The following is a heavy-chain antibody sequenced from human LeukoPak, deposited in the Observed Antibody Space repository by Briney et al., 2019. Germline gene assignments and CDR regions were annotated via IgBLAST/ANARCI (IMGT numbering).Heavy chain of an antibody. CDR1: GGSFSGYY. CDR3: ARQPYDSSGLNWFDP. D-gene: IGHD3-22*01. Sequence: SETLSLTCAVYGGSFSGYYWSWIRQPPGKGLEWIGEINHSGSTNYNPSLKSRVTISVDTSKNQFSLKLSSVTAADAAVYYCARQPYDSSGLNWFDPWGQGTLVTVSS. V-gene: IGHV4-34*01. J-gene: IGHJ5*02. CDR2: INHSGST.